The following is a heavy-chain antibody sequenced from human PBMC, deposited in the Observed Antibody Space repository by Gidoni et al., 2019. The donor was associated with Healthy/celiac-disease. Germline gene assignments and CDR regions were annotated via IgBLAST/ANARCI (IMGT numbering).Heavy chain of an antibody. D-gene: IGHD2-15*01. J-gene: IGHJ4*02. CDR3: ARGDYCSGGSCYSWDY. CDR1: VGPISSGGYY. CDR2: IYYSGST. V-gene: IGHV4-31*03. Sequence: QVQLQESGPALVQPSQTLSLTCTVSVGPISSGGYYWSWIRQHPGKGLEWIGYIYYSGSTYYNPSLKSRVTISVDTSKNQFSLKLSSVTAADTAVYYCARGDYCSGGSCYSWDYWGQGTLVTVSS.